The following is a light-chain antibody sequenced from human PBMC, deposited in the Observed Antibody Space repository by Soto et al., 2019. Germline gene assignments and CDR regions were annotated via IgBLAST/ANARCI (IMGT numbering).Light chain of an antibody. V-gene: IGLV1-40*01. CDR3: QSYDSSLSVV. Sequence: QLVLTQPPSVSGALGQRVTISCTGSSSNIGAGYDVHWYQQLPGTAPKLLIYGNSNRPSGVPDRFSGSKSGTSASLAITGLQAEDEADYYCQSYDSSLSVVFGGGTKLTVL. CDR1: SSNIGAGYD. J-gene: IGLJ2*01. CDR2: GNS.